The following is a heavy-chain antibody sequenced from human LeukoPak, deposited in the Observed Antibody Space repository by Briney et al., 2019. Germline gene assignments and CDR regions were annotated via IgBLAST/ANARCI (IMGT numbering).Heavy chain of an antibody. D-gene: IGHD6-19*01. Sequence: GGSLRLSCAASGFTFSSYAMSWVRQAPGKGLEWVSAISGSGGSTYYADSVKGRFTISRDNSKNTLYLQMNSLRAEDTAVYYCALALDSSGWYSGYWGQGTLVTVSS. CDR1: GFTFSSYA. CDR3: ALALDSSGWYSGY. CDR2: ISGSGGST. V-gene: IGHV3-23*01. J-gene: IGHJ4*02.